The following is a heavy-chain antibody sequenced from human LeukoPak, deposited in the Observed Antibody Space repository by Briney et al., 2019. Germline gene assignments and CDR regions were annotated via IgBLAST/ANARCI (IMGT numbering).Heavy chain of an antibody. V-gene: IGHV1-46*01. Sequence: ASVKVSCKASGGTFSSYAIDWVRQAPGQGLGWMGIINPSGGSTSYAQKFQGRVTMTRDTSTSTVYMELSSLRSEDTAVYYCARDHGVIGTRGGRIYGMDVWGQGTTVTVSS. J-gene: IGHJ6*02. D-gene: IGHD3-10*01. CDR3: ARDHGVIGTRGGRIYGMDV. CDR2: INPSGGST. CDR1: GGTFSSYA.